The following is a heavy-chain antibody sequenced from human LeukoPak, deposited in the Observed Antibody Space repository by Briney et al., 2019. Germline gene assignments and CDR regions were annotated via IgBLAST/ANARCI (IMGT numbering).Heavy chain of an antibody. CDR2: ISSSSSYI. CDR1: GFTFSSYS. Sequence: GGSLRLSCAASGFTFSSYSMNWVRQAPGKGLEWVSSISSSSSYIYYADSVRGRFTISRDNAKNSLYLQMNSMRAEDTAVYYCVKYPYSSGWSNWFDPWGQGTLVTVSS. J-gene: IGHJ5*02. D-gene: IGHD6-19*01. V-gene: IGHV3-21*01. CDR3: VKYPYSSGWSNWFDP.